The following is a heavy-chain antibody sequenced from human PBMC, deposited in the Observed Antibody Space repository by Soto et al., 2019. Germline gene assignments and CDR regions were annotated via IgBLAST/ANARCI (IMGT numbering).Heavy chain of an antibody. CDR1: GVSISSSSYY. Sequence: SETLSLTCTVSGVSISSSSYYWVWIRQPPGKGLEWIGSIYYSGSTYYNPSLKSRVTISVDTSKNQFSLKLSSVTAADTAVYYCARRYSSSGYGTRYHYYGMYVWGKGNKVTVYS. D-gene: IGHD6-13*01. V-gene: IGHV4-39*01. CDR3: ARRYSSSGYGTRYHYYGMYV. J-gene: IGHJ6*04. CDR2: IYYSGST.